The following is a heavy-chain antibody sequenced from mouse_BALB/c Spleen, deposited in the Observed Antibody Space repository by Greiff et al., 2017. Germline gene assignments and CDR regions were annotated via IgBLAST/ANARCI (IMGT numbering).Heavy chain of an antibody. CDR1: GFTFSSFG. Sequence: EVQGVESGGGLVQPGGSRKLSCAASGFTFSSFGMHWVRQAPEKGLEWVAYISSGSSTIYYADTVKGRFTISRDNPKNTLFLQMTSLRSEDTAMYYCARSDGYRAWFAYWGQGTLVTVSA. V-gene: IGHV5-17*02. J-gene: IGHJ3*01. CDR2: ISSGSSTI. D-gene: IGHD2-3*01. CDR3: ARSDGYRAWFAY.